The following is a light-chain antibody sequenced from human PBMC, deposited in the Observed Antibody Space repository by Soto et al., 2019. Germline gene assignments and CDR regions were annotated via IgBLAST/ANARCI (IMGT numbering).Light chain of an antibody. J-gene: IGLJ2*01. Sequence: QSALTQPRSVSGSPGQSVTISCTGTSSDVGDYDYVSWYQQHPGKAPKLMISDVSKRPSGVPDRFSDSKSGNTASLTISGLQAEDEADYYCCSYTGRYSSVVFGGGTQLTVL. V-gene: IGLV2-11*01. CDR1: SSDVGDYDY. CDR3: CSYTGRYSSVV. CDR2: DVS.